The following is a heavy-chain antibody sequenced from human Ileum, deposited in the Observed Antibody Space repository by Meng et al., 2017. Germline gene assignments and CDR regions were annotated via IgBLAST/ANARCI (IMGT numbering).Heavy chain of an antibody. CDR3: AREWSGSYRHFDY. CDR1: GGSISTSDW. CDR2: IHHSGST. Sequence: QGQLQRPGPGLIKPSGTLALLCAVTGGSISTSDWWRWDRQPPGKGLEWIGEIHHSGSTNYNPSLKSRVTISVDKSKNQFSLKLNSVTAADTAVYYCAREWSGSYRHFDYWGQGTLVTVSS. D-gene: IGHD1-26*01. J-gene: IGHJ4*02. V-gene: IGHV4-4*02.